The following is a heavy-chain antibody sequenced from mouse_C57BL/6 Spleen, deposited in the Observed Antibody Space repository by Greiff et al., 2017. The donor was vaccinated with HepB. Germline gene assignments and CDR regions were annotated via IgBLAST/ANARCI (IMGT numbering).Heavy chain of an antibody. CDR2: IWSGGST. Sequence: QVQLQQSGPGLVQPSQSLSITCTVSGFSLTSYGVHWVRQSPGKGLEWLGVIWSGGSTDYNAAFISRLSISKDNSKSQVFFKMNSLQADDTAIYYSAGSYYSNYPRGMDYWGQGTSVTVSS. CDR1: GFSLTSYG. V-gene: IGHV2-2*01. CDR3: AGSYYSNYPRGMDY. D-gene: IGHD2-5*01. J-gene: IGHJ4*01.